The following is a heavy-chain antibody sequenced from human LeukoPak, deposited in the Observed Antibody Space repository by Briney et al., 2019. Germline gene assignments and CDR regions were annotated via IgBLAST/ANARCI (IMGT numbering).Heavy chain of an antibody. Sequence: ASVKVSCKASGYTFTSYDINWVRQATGQGLEWMGWMNPNSGNTGYAQKFQGRVTITRNTSISTAYMELRSLGSDDTAVYYCARGPYGSGSYSPYHYYCMDVWGKGTTVTISS. CDR3: ARGPYGSGSYSPYHYYCMDV. V-gene: IGHV1-8*03. CDR1: GYTFTSYD. J-gene: IGHJ6*03. CDR2: MNPNSGNT. D-gene: IGHD3-10*01.